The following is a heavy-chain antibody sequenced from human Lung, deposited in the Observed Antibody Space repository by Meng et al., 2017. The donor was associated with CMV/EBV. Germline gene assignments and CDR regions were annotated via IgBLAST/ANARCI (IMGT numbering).Heavy chain of an antibody. Sequence: GGSXRLSCTASGFTFSTYDFHWVRQPTGKGLEWVSSIGTVGDTYSIGSVKGRFIISREDAKNPVYLQMNGLRDGDTGLYYCARARSPTHFDYWGQGALVTVSS. CDR1: GFTFSTYD. CDR2: IGTVGDT. V-gene: IGHV3-13*01. CDR3: ARARSPTHFDY. J-gene: IGHJ4*02.